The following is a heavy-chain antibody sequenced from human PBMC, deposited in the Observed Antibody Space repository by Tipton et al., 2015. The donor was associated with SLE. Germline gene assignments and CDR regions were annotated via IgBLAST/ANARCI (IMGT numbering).Heavy chain of an antibody. Sequence: QVQLVQSGAEVKKPGASVKVSCMASGYIFTRYYIHWVRQAPGQGLEWMGIINSSGGGSSYAQNFQGRVTMISDPSTSTVYMELSSLRSEDTAIYYCARGGSDFWSGYGGFDSWGQGTLVTVSS. CDR3: ARGGSDFWSGYGGFDS. CDR1: GYIFTRYY. V-gene: IGHV1-46*01. CDR2: INSSGGGS. D-gene: IGHD3-3*01. J-gene: IGHJ4*02.